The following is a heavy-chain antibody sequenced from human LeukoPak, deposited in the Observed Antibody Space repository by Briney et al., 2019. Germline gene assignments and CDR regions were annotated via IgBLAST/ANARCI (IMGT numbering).Heavy chain of an antibody. CDR2: INPNSGGT. Sequence: ASVKVSCKASGYTLTGYYMHWVRQAPGQGLEWMGWINPNSGGTNYAQKFQGRVTMTRDTSTSTVYMELSSLRSEDTAVYYCARALAARPDYWGQGTLVTVSS. CDR1: GYTLTGYY. D-gene: IGHD6-6*01. CDR3: ARALAARPDY. V-gene: IGHV1-2*02. J-gene: IGHJ4*02.